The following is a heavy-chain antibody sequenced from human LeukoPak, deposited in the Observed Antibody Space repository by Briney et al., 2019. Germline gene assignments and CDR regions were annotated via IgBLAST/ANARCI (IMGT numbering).Heavy chain of an antibody. CDR2: INHSGST. CDR1: GGSFSGYY. Sequence: SETLSLTCAVYGGSFSGYYWSWIRQPPGKGLEWIGEINHSGSTNYNPSLKSRVTISVDTSKNQFSLKLSSVTAADTAVYYCAKVFYDTYYYGSGPPYYLDLWGQGTPVTVTS. CDR3: AKVFYDTYYYGSGPPYYLDL. J-gene: IGHJ4*02. D-gene: IGHD3-10*01. V-gene: IGHV4-34*01.